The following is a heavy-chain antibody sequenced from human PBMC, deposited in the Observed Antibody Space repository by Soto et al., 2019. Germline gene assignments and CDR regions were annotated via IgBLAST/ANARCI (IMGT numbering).Heavy chain of an antibody. CDR1: GGSISSYY. V-gene: IGHV4-59*01. CDR3: ARTAYYDSSGYSPTYYYYGMDV. CDR2: IYYSGST. J-gene: IGHJ6*02. Sequence: SETLSLTCTVSGGSISSYYWSWIRQPPGKGLEWIGYIYYSGSTNYNPSLKSRVTISVDTSKNQFSLKLSSVTAADTAVYYCARTAYYDSSGYSPTYYYYGMDVWGQGTTVNVSS. D-gene: IGHD3-22*01.